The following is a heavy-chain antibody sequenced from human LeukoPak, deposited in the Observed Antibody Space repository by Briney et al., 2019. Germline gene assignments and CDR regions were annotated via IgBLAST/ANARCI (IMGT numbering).Heavy chain of an antibody. CDR2: INSDGRHT. CDR1: GFTFRRYW. CDR3: VQLSDRYY. Sequence: SGGSLRLSCAASGFTFRRYWMHWVRQAPGKGEEWVSRINSDGRHTSNADSVKGRFTTSSDNAKNTLYLQMNSLRAEDTAVYYCVQLSDRYYWGQGTLVTVSS. D-gene: IGHD5-18*01. J-gene: IGHJ4*02. V-gene: IGHV3-74*01.